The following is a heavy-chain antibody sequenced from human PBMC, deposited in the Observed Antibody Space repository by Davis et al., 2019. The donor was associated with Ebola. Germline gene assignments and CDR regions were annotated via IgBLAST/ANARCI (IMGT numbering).Heavy chain of an antibody. D-gene: IGHD1-26*01. Sequence: GGSLRLSCAASGFTFSGSAMHWVRQASGKGLEWVGRIRSKANSYATAYAASAKGRFTISRDDSKNTAYLQMNSLKTEDTAVYYCTRGRWELLIWGQGTLVTVSS. CDR3: TRGRWELLI. CDR2: IRSKANSYAT. CDR1: GFTFSGSA. J-gene: IGHJ4*02. V-gene: IGHV3-73*01.